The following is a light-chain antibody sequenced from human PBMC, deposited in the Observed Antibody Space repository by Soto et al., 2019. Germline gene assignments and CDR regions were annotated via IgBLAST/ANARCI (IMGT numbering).Light chain of an antibody. CDR3: FSCTTSHGHI. V-gene: IGLV2-14*01. Sequence: QSVLTQPASVSGSPGQSITISCTGTSSDIGAYNYVSWFQQHPDKATKLRIYEVTNRTSGVSNRFSGSKSGNAASLTIYGIEAEDEAYYVCFSCTTSHGHIFGTGTKVTVL. J-gene: IGLJ1*01. CDR1: SSDIGAYNY. CDR2: EVT.